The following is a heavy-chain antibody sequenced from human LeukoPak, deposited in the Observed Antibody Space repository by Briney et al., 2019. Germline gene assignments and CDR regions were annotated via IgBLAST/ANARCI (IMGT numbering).Heavy chain of an antibody. D-gene: IGHD6-19*01. CDR2: IKQDGSEK. CDR1: GFTFTSFW. V-gene: IGHV3-7*01. J-gene: IGHJ4*02. Sequence: GGSLRLSCGASGFTFTSFWMSWVRQAPGKGLEWVANIKQDGSEKYYVDPVKGRFTISRDSAKNSLYLQMNSLRAEDTAVYYCARDTGGGWYGLIDYWGQGTPVTVSS. CDR3: ARDTGGGWYGLIDY.